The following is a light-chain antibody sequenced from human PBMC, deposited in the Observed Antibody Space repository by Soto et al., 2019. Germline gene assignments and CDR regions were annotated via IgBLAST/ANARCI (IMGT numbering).Light chain of an antibody. V-gene: IGLV1-47*02. Sequence: QSVLTQPPSASGTPGQRVIISCSGSSSNIGSNYVYWYQQVPGTAPKLLIFSNNQRPSGVPDRFSGSKSGTSASLAVSGLRSEDEADYYCTAWDDSLSGWVFGGVTKLTVL. CDR2: SNN. CDR1: SSNIGSNY. J-gene: IGLJ3*02. CDR3: TAWDDSLSGWV.